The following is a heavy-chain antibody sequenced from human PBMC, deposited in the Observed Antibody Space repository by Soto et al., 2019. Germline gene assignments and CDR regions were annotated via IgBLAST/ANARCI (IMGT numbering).Heavy chain of an antibody. CDR1: GGPISSGNW. Sequence: SETLSLTCAVSGGPISSGNWWRWVRQSPGKELEWIGEIYHSGITNYNPSLKSRVTISVDNSENQLSLSLNSVTAADTAVYYCARNVRYYIDYWGQGTLVTVSS. V-gene: IGHV4-4*02. CDR2: IYHSGIT. J-gene: IGHJ4*02. CDR3: ARNVRYYIDY.